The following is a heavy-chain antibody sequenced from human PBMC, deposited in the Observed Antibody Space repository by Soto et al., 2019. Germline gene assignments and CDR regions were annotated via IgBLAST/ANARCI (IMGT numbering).Heavy chain of an antibody. Sequence: XETLCLTCTVSGGSFKSGSYSWSWIRQPPGKGLEWIGYVYHTGRTSYNPSLKSRVSISMDTSKNQFSLNLDSVTAADTAVYFCARDFAYFDYWGQGTLVTVSS. D-gene: IGHD3-3*01. J-gene: IGHJ4*02. V-gene: IGHV4-61*01. CDR3: ARDFAYFDY. CDR1: GGSFKSGSYS. CDR2: VYHTGRT.